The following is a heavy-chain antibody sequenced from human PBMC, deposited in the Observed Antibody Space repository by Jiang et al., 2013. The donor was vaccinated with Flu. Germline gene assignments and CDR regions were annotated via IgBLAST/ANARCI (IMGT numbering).Heavy chain of an antibody. D-gene: IGHD6-13*01. CDR1: GGSISSGGYY. J-gene: IGHJ4*02. V-gene: IGHV4-31*03. CDR2: IYYSGST. Sequence: CTVSGGSISSGGYYWSWIRQHPGKGLEWIGYIYYSGSTYYNPSLKSRVTISVDTSKNQFSLKLSSVTAADTAVYYCARWKYRSSSWYYFDYWGQGTLVTVSS. CDR3: ARWKYRSSSWYYFDY.